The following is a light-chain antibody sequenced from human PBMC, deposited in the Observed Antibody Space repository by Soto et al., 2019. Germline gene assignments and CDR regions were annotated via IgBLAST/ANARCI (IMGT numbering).Light chain of an antibody. J-gene: IGKJ1*01. CDR3: QEYDRVHGT. Sequence: DIQMSQSPSSLSASVGDRVTITCRASQGISNYLAWYQQKPGKVPKLLIYAASSLHPGVPSRFSGSGSATDFALTISSLQPEDVATYYGQEYDRVHGTFGQGTKVEIK. CDR2: AAS. CDR1: QGISNY. V-gene: IGKV1-27*01.